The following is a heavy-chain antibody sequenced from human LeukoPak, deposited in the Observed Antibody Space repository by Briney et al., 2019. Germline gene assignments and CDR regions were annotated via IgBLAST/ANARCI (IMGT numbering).Heavy chain of an antibody. CDR3: AGEGGLGWPYFDY. Sequence: SVKVSCKASGGTFSSYAISWVRQAPGQGLEWMGGIIPIFGTANYAQKFQGRVTITTDESTSTAYMELSSLRSEDTAVYYCAGEGGLGWPYFDYWGQGTLVTVSS. CDR2: IIPIFGTA. V-gene: IGHV1-69*05. CDR1: GGTFSSYA. D-gene: IGHD3-16*01. J-gene: IGHJ4*02.